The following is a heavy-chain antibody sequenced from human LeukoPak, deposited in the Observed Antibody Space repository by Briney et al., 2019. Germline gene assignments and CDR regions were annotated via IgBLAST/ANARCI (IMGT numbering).Heavy chain of an antibody. CDR3: GIEGRITMIVVVINEQAFDY. J-gene: IGHJ4*02. CDR2: INPNSVVT. D-gene: IGHD3-22*01. CDR1: RYTFTAFS. Sequence: ASVKLSCKPSRYTFTAFSIHSVRQAPGHELEWMGWINPNSVVTNYAQKLPRRVTMTRDPSTITTSTELSRLISDDKAVYCCGIEGRITMIVVVINEQAFDYWGQGTLVTVSS. V-gene: IGHV1-2*02.